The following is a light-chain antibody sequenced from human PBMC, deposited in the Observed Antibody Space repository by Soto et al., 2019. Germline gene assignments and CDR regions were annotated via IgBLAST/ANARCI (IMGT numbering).Light chain of an antibody. V-gene: IGKV4-1*01. J-gene: IGKJ1*01. CDR1: KSVFYSSNNKNY. Sequence: DIVMTQSPDSLAVSLGERATINCKSSKSVFYSSNNKNYLAWYQQKPGQPPKLLIYWSSTRESVVPDRFSGSGSGTHFTLTISTLHAEAVSVYYCQQYYRPWTFGQGTKVEIK. CDR3: QQYYRPWT. CDR2: WSS.